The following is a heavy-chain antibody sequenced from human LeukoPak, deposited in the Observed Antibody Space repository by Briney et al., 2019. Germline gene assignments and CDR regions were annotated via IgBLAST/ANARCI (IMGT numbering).Heavy chain of an antibody. CDR2: ISPDDKTT. Sequence: GSLRLSCAASGFTFSKNWLHWVRQAPGKGLVWVSRISPDDKTTSYADSVKGRFTVSRDDAKKTLYLQMNSLRAEDTAVYYCLTIVETTIDGFDIWGQGQWSPSL. CDR3: LTIVETTIDGFDI. V-gene: IGHV3-74*01. D-gene: IGHD1-26*01. CDR1: GFTFSKNW. J-gene: IGHJ3*02.